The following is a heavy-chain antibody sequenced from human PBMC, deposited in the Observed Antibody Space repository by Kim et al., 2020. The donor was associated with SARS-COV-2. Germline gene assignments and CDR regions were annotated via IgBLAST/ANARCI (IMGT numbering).Heavy chain of an antibody. V-gene: IGHV3-23*03. Sequence: GGSLRLSCAASGFTFSSYAMSWVRQAPGKGLEWVSVIYSGGSSTYYADSVKGRFTISRDNSKNTLYLQMNSLRAEDTAVYYCAKSPRSSWFYFDYWGQGTLVTVSS. J-gene: IGHJ4*02. CDR1: GFTFSSYA. CDR2: IYSGGSST. D-gene: IGHD6-13*01. CDR3: AKSPRSSWFYFDY.